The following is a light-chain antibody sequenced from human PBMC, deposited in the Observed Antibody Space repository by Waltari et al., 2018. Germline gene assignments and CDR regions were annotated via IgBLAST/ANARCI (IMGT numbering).Light chain of an antibody. CDR1: QSVLYSSSNKNN. Sequence: DIVLTQSPDSLAVSLGERATINCKSSQSVLYSSSNKNNLAWYQQKPGQPPKLLIYWASTRESGVPDRFSGSGSGTDFTLTISSLQAEDVAVYYCHQYYSTPFTFGPGTKVDIK. CDR2: WAS. CDR3: HQYYSTPFT. V-gene: IGKV4-1*01. J-gene: IGKJ3*01.